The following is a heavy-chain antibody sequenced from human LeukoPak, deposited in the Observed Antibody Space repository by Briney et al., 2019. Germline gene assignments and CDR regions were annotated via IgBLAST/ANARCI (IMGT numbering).Heavy chain of an antibody. CDR1: GFTFSGYA. V-gene: IGHV3-23*01. D-gene: IGHD6-13*01. CDR3: AKTRPLDSSSWSHGDY. J-gene: IGHJ4*02. Sequence: PGGSLRLSCAASGFTFSGYAMSWVRQAPGKGLEWVSAISGSGDSTYYGDSVKDRFTISRDNSKNTLYLQMNSLRAEDTAVYYCAKTRPLDSSSWSHGDYWGQGTLVTVSS. CDR2: ISGSGDST.